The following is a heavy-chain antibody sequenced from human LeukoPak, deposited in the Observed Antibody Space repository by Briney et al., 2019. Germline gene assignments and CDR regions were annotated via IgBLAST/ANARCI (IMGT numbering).Heavy chain of an antibody. CDR3: ARGCSSASCDY. CDR1: GGSINSGGYS. J-gene: IGHJ4*02. D-gene: IGHD2-2*01. Sequence: PSQTLSLTCAVSGGSINSGGYSWSWLRQPPGKGLEWIGYIYHDGISYYNPSLKSRVTISVDRSKNQFSLKVTSVTAADMAVYYCARGCSSASCDYWGQGTLVTVSS. V-gene: IGHV4-30-2*01. CDR2: IYHDGIS.